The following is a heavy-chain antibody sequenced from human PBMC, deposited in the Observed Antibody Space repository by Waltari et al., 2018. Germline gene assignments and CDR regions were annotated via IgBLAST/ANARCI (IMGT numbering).Heavy chain of an antibody. CDR1: GGSIRSTSYY. V-gene: IGHV4-39*01. CDR2: FSYDANT. Sequence: QLQLQESGPGLVKPSETLSLTCSVSGGSIRSTSYYWGWIRQPPGKGLEWIGSFSYDANTYYNPSLKSRITISVDTSKNQFSLQLRSVTAADTAIYYCARPGRVGGGSLMGLDYWGQGTLVTVSS. D-gene: IGHD2-15*01. CDR3: ARPGRVGGGSLMGLDY. J-gene: IGHJ4*02.